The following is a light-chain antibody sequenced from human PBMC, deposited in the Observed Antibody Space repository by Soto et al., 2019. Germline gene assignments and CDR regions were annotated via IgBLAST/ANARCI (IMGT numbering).Light chain of an antibody. Sequence: QSVLTQPPSAPGTPGQRVTISCSGSSSNIGRNTVNWYQQLPGTAPKLVMYSNSRRPSGVPDRFSASKSGTSVSLAISGLQSEDEADYYCAAWDDSLNAMVFGGGTKLTVL. J-gene: IGLJ2*01. CDR2: SNS. CDR1: SSNIGRNT. CDR3: AAWDDSLNAMV. V-gene: IGLV1-44*01.